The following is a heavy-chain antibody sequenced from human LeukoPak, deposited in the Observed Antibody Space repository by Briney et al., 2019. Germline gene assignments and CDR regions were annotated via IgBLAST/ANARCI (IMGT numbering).Heavy chain of an antibody. CDR3: ARDWDY. V-gene: IGHV4-61*09. CDR2: MNTTGST. Sequence: SETLSLTCTVSGGSISSSSYYWSWIRQPAGKGLEWIGHMNTTGSTKYNPSLKSRVTISVDTSNNQFSLKLSSVTAADTAVYYCARDWDYWGQGTLVTVSS. J-gene: IGHJ4*02. CDR1: GGSISSSSYY.